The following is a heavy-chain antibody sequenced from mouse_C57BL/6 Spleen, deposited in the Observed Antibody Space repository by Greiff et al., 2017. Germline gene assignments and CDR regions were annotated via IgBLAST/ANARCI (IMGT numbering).Heavy chain of an antibody. CDR1: GFTFSDYG. D-gene: IGHD2-3*01. CDR2: ISSGSSTI. Sequence: EVKVVESGGGLVKPGGSLKLSCAASGFTFSDYGMHWVRQAPEKGLEWVAYISSGSSTIYYADTVKGRFTITRENDKNTLFMQMTILRSEDTAMYYCERVYDGYFWGQGTTLTVSS. V-gene: IGHV5-17*01. CDR3: ERVYDGYF. J-gene: IGHJ2*01.